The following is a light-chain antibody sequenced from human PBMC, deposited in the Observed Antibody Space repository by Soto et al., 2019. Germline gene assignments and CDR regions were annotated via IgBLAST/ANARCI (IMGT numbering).Light chain of an antibody. CDR1: QSVSSY. CDR3: QQSRSGWT. V-gene: IGKV3-11*01. CDR2: DAS. J-gene: IGKJ1*01. Sequence: EIVLTQSPATLSLSPGARATLSCRASQSVSSYLAWYQQKPGQAPRLLIYDASNRATGIPARFSGSGSGTDFTLTISSLQPEDFAVYYCQQSRSGWTFGQGTKVEI.